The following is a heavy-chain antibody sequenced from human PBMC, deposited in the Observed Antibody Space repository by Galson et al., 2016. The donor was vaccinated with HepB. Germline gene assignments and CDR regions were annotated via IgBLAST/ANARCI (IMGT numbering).Heavy chain of an antibody. J-gene: IGHJ6*02. CDR1: GGTFSSYG. Sequence: SVKVSCKASGGTFSSYGFSWVRQAPGQGLEWMGGIIPMSGTTNYAQKFQGRVTITADETTSTVYMELRSLRSEDTAVFYCARRGGPEEAEYYHYYYGMDVWGQGTTVTVSS. V-gene: IGHV1-69*13. CDR2: IIPMSGTT. D-gene: IGHD2/OR15-2a*01. CDR3: ARRGGPEEAEYYHYYYGMDV.